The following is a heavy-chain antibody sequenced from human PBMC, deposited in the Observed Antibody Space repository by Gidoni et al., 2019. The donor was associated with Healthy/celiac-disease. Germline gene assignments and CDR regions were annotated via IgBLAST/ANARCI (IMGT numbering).Heavy chain of an antibody. CDR1: GGSISSGGYY. D-gene: IGHD3-22*01. Sequence: QVQLQESGPGLVKPSQTLSLTCTVSGGSISSGGYYWSWIRQHPGKGLEWIGYIYYSGSTYYNPSLKSRVTISVDTSKNQFSLKLSSVTAADTAVYYCARVVKEGYYYYGMDVWGQGTTVTVSS. CDR2: IYYSGST. CDR3: ARVVKEGYYYYGMDV. V-gene: IGHV4-31*03. J-gene: IGHJ6*02.